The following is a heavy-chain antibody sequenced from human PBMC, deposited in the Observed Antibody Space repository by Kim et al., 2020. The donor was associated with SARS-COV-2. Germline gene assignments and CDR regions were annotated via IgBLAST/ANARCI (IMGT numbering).Heavy chain of an antibody. Sequence: GGSLRLSCAASGFTFSNSWMSWVRQAPGKGLEWVANIKQDASEKYYVDSVKGRFTISRDNAKNSLDLQMNSLRAEDTAVYYCARGFAEFLCMDVWGQGTTVTVSS. D-gene: IGHD3-10*01. CDR2: IKQDASEK. CDR3: ARGFAEFLCMDV. V-gene: IGHV3-7*01. J-gene: IGHJ6*02. CDR1: GFTFSNSW.